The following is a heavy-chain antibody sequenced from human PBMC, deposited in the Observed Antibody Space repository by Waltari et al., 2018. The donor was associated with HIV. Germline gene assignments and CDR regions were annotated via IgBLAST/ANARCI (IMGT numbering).Heavy chain of an antibody. V-gene: IGHV3-9*01. CDR3: TRGPMYNWFDP. CDR1: GFKFDDYA. D-gene: IGHD3-10*01. Sequence: EVQLVESGGGLVQPGRSLRLPCAASGFKFDDYAMHWVRQPPGKGLEWVSSISWHSIRITYADSVRGRFTISRDNAKKSLYLQMDSLRPEDTALYYCTRGPMYNWFDPWGQGTLVTVSS. CDR2: ISWHSIRI. J-gene: IGHJ5*02.